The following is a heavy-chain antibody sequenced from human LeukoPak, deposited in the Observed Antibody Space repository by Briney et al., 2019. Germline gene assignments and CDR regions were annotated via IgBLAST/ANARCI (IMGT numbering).Heavy chain of an antibody. J-gene: IGHJ6*03. V-gene: IGHV3-7*01. CDR3: ARSLRYSSSWHRRDYYMDV. CDR2: IKQDGSEK. D-gene: IGHD6-13*01. CDR1: GFTFSSYW. Sequence: PGRSLRLSCAASGFTFSSYWMSWVRQAPGKGLEWVANIKQDGSEKYYVDSVKGRFTISRDNVKNSLYLQMNSLRAEDTAVYYCARSLRYSSSWHRRDYYMDVWGKGTTVTVSS.